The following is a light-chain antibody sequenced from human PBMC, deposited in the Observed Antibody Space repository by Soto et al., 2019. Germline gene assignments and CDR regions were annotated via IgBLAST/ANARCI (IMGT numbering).Light chain of an antibody. Sequence: IVLTHSPATLSLSPGERAALSCRASQSVITSLAWYQHKPGQAPRLFIYDASKRAPGIPARFSGSGSGTDFTLTISSLEPEDFAVYYCQVRDVWPSFGQGTKVDIK. CDR2: DAS. V-gene: IGKV3-11*01. J-gene: IGKJ1*01. CDR3: QVRDVWPS. CDR1: QSVITS.